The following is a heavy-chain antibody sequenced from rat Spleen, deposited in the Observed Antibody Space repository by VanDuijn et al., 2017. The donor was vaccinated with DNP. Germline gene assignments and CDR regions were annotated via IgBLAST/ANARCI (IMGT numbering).Heavy chain of an antibody. J-gene: IGHJ2*01. CDR2: IIYDGSRT. V-gene: IGHV5S10*01. Sequence: EVQLVESGGGLVQPGRSLKLSCVASGFTFSDYNMAWVRQAPKKGLDWVATIIYDGSRTYYRNSVKGRFTISRDNAKSTLYLQMDSLRSDDTATYYCARHGTQQCFDYWGQGVMVTVSS. D-gene: IGHD1-1*01. CDR3: ARHGTQQCFDY. CDR1: GFTFSDYN.